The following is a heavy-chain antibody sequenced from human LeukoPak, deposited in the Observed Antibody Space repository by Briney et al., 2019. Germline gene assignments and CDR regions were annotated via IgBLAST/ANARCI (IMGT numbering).Heavy chain of an antibody. CDR1: GFTFSRYA. V-gene: IGHV3-23*01. D-gene: IGHD2-15*01. CDR3: AKSVVEGFEDY. J-gene: IGHJ4*02. Sequence: PGGSLRLSCGASGFTFSRYAMSWGRQAPGKGLEGGSAIIGSGGSTYYADSGKGRFTISRDNSKNTLYLQMNSLRAEDTAVYYCAKSVVEGFEDYWGQGTLVTVSS. CDR2: IIGSGGST.